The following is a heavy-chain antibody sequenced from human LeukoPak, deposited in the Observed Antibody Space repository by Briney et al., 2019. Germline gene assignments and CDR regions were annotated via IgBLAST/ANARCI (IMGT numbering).Heavy chain of an antibody. V-gene: IGHV4-59*01. Sequence: SETLSLTCAVYGGSFSGYYWSWIRQPPGKGLEWIGYIYCSGSTNYNPSLKSRVTISVDTSKNQFSLKLSSVTAADTAVYYCARGGYYDILTGRYYYYGMDVWGQGTTVTVSS. CDR1: GGSFSGYY. D-gene: IGHD3-9*01. CDR2: IYCSGST. CDR3: ARGGYYDILTGRYYYYGMDV. J-gene: IGHJ6*02.